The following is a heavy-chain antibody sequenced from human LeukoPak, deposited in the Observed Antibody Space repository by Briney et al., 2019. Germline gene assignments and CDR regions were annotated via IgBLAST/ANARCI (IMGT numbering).Heavy chain of an antibody. J-gene: IGHJ5*02. V-gene: IGHV6-1*01. CDR2: TYYRSKWYY. CDR1: GDSVSSISVA. Sequence: SQTLSLTCAISGDSVSSISVAWNWIRQSPSRGLEWLGRTYYRSKWYYEYAVSVKGRININPDPSKNQFSLQLNSVTPEDTAVYYCASTGPPITIFGVVDWFDPWGQGTLVTVSS. D-gene: IGHD3-3*01. CDR3: ASTGPPITIFGVVDWFDP.